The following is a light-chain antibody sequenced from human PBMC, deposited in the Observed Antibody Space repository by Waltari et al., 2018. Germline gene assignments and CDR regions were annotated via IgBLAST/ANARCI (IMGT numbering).Light chain of an antibody. CDR2: DTS. Sequence: DIQMTQSPSSLSASVGDRVTITCRASQSISSYLNWFQQKPGKAPKLLMYDTSSLQSGVPSRISGSGSGTDFTLTISSLQPEDFATYYCQQSYSAPWTFGHGTKVEIK. V-gene: IGKV1-39*01. J-gene: IGKJ1*01. CDR3: QQSYSAPWT. CDR1: QSISSY.